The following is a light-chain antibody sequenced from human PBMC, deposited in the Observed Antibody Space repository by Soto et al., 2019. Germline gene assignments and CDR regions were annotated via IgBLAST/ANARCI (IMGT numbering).Light chain of an antibody. J-gene: IGKJ4*01. CDR1: QSISSW. Sequence: DIQMTQSPSTLSASVGDRVTITCRASQSISSWLAWYQQKPGKAPKLLIYDASTRATGVPARFSGGGSGTEFTLTISTLQSEDFAVYYCQQGNNWPLTFGGGTKVEIK. CDR2: DAS. V-gene: IGKV1-5*01. CDR3: QQGNNWPLT.